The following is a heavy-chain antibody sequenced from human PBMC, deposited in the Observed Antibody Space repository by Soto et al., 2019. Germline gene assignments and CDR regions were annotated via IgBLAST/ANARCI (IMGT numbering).Heavy chain of an antibody. D-gene: IGHD5-18*01. CDR3: ANLRDTAMVTDY. Sequence: EGSLRLSCAACGFTFSSCGMHWVRQAPGKGLEWVAVISYDGSNKYYADSVKGRFTISRDNSKNTLYLQMNSLRAEDTAVYYCANLRDTAMVTDYWGQGTLVTAPQ. V-gene: IGHV3-30*18. J-gene: IGHJ4*02. CDR2: ISYDGSNK. CDR1: GFTFSSCG.